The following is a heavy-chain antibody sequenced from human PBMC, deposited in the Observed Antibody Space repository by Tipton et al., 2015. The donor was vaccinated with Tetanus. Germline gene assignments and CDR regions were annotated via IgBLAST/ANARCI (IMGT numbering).Heavy chain of an antibody. CDR3: AKDYPDFDY. CDR2: SYSGGSYT. CDR1: GFTFRRFA. J-gene: IGHJ4*02. Sequence: SLRLSCEASGFTFRRFAMNWVRQAPGKGLEWVSVSYSGGSYTYYADSVKGRFTISRDDSKNTLYLQMNSLRAEDTAVYYCAKDYPDFDYWGQGTLVTVSS. V-gene: IGHV3-23*03. D-gene: IGHD3-16*02.